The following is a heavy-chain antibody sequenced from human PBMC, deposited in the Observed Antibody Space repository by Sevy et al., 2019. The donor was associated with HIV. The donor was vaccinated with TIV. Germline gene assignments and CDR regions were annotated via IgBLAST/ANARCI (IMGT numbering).Heavy chain of an antibody. CDR1: GFTLSGYS. CDR2: VTPGTDI. Sequence: GGCLRLSCAASGFTLSGYSISWVRQAPGKGLEWVSSVTPGTDIYYGDSVRGRFTASRDNAKNSVYLQMNSLRDEDTAVYYCARDFLTGDRREAFDIWGQGTKVAVSS. J-gene: IGHJ3*02. V-gene: IGHV3-21*06. CDR3: ARDFLTGDRREAFDI. D-gene: IGHD7-27*01.